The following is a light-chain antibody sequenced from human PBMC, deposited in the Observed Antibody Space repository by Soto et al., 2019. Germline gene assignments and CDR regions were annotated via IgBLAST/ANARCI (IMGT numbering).Light chain of an antibody. J-gene: IGKJ1*01. CDR3: QQYAKSPLT. CDR2: DTF. V-gene: IGKV3-20*01. CDR1: QSLSSSY. Sequence: EIVLTQSPGTLSLSPGERATLSCRASQSLSSSYLAWYQQKPGQAPRLLMYDTFKRATGIPERFSGSASGTDFILTISRVQPEDFAVYYCQQYAKSPLTFGQGTRVEIK.